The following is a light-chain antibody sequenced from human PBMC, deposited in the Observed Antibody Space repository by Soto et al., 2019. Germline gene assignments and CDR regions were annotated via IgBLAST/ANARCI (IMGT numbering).Light chain of an antibody. CDR3: QQYGSSPRT. CDR1: QSVSSSY. V-gene: IGKV3-20*01. CDR2: GAS. Sequence: IVLTQSPGSLSLSPREGATLSCWASQSVSSSYLAWYQQKPGQAPRLLIYGASASAPGIPDRFSGSGSGTDFTLTISRLEPEDFAVYYCQQYGSSPRTFGQGTKVDIK. J-gene: IGKJ1*01.